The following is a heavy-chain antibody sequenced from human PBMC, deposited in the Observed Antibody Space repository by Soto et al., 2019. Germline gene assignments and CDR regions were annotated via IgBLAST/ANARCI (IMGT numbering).Heavy chain of an antibody. Sequence: VQMLESGGGLVQPGGSLRLSCAASGFTCSSYDMSWVRQAPGKGLEWVSTILVRGSTHYPDSVKGRFTISRDNSKNTLFLQMNSLTAGDTAVYYCAKATATGGGAFDICGQGTMVTVSS. CDR2: ILVRGST. CDR3: AKATATGGGAFDI. V-gene: IGHV3-23*01. D-gene: IGHD2-8*02. CDR1: GFTCSSYD. J-gene: IGHJ3*02.